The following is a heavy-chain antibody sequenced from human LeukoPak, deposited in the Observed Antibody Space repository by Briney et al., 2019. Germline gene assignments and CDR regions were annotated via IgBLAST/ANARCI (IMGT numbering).Heavy chain of an antibody. Sequence: GGSLRLSCAASGFTVSSNYVGWVRQAPGKGLEWVSSIYRDGSTYYADSVKGRFTISRDNSKNTLNLQMNNLRVEDTAVYYCARVMTAITNWFDPWGQGTLVTVSS. CDR3: ARVMTAITNWFDP. J-gene: IGHJ5*02. CDR2: IYRDGST. CDR1: GFTVSSNY. D-gene: IGHD2-21*02. V-gene: IGHV3-66*01.